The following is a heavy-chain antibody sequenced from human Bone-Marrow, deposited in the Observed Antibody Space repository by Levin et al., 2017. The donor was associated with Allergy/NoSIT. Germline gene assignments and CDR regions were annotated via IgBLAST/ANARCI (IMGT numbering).Heavy chain of an antibody. V-gene: IGHV3-23*01. CDR2: ISGSGDDT. J-gene: IGHJ4*02. CDR3: ATDRPGRGYLY. D-gene: IGHD6-25*01. CDR1: GFSFSNFA. Sequence: GESLKISCAASGFSFSNFAMCWVRQAPGKGLEWVSYISGSGDDTSYADSVKGRFTISRDTSKDTLYLQMNSVRADDTAVYYCATDRPGRGYLYWGQGTLVTVSS.